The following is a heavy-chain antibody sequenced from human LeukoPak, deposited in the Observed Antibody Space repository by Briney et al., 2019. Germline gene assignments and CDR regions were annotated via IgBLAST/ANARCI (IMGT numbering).Heavy chain of an antibody. V-gene: IGHV1-46*01. CDR1: GYTFTNYY. CDR2: INLNAVTT. Sequence: GASVKVSCKASGYTFTNYYIHWMRQAPGQGLEWVGIINLNAVTTRYAQKFQGRITVTRDTSTSTVYMELSSLRAEDTAVYYCARALTTLTYEGYWGQGTLVTVSS. CDR3: ARALTTLTYEGY. D-gene: IGHD1-1*01. J-gene: IGHJ4*02.